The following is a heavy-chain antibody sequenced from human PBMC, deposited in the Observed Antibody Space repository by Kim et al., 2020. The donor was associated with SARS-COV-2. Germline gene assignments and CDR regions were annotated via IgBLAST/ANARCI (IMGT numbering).Heavy chain of an antibody. V-gene: IGHV3-23*01. J-gene: IGHJ6*02. D-gene: IGHD2-2*01. Sequence: KGRFTISRDNSKNTLYLQMNSLRAEDTAVYYCAKEANQLLWGYYYYGMDVWGQGTTVTVSS. CDR3: AKEANQLLWGYYYYGMDV.